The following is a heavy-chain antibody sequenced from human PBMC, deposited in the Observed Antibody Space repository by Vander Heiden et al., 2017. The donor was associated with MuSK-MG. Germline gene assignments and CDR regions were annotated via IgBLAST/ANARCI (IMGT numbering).Heavy chain of an antibody. V-gene: IGHV4-39*01. CDR1: GDSISSSSYY. CDR2: IYYSGST. Sequence: QLQLQESGPGLVKPSETLSLTCTVSGDSISSSSYYWGWNRQPPGKGLEWIWSIYYSGSTYYNPSLKSRVTISVDTSKNQFSLKLSSVTAADTAVYYCAGAVRNYCDITSCYDSSWFDPWGQGTLVTVSS. J-gene: IGHJ5*02. CDR3: AGAVRNYCDITSCYDSSWFDP. D-gene: IGHD2-2*01.